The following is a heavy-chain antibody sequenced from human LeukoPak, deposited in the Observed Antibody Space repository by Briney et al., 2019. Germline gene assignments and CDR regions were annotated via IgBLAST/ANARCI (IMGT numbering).Heavy chain of an antibody. CDR2: IYHSGST. CDR3: ASSRRGYTSGWFFDY. Sequence: PSQTLSLTCTVSDGSISSGGYYWSWIRQPPGKGLEWIGYIYHSGSTYYNPSLKSRVTISVDRSKNQFSLKLTSVTTADTAIYYCASSRRGYTSGWFFDYWGQGALVTVSS. J-gene: IGHJ4*02. D-gene: IGHD6-13*01. V-gene: IGHV4-30-2*02. CDR1: DGSISSGGYY.